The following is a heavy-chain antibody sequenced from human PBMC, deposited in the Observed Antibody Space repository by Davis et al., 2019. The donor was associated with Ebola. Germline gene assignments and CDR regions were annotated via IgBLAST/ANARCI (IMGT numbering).Heavy chain of an antibody. CDR3: ARPYIRRDGYNTAFDI. J-gene: IGHJ3*02. V-gene: IGHV3-30-3*01. D-gene: IGHD5-24*01. Sequence: GGSLRLSCAASGFTFSSYAMHWVRQAPGKGLEWVAVISYDGSNKYYADSVKGRFTISRDNSKNTLYLQMNSLRAEDTAVYYCARPYIRRDGYNTAFDIWGQGTMVTVSS. CDR1: GFTFSSYA. CDR2: ISYDGSNK.